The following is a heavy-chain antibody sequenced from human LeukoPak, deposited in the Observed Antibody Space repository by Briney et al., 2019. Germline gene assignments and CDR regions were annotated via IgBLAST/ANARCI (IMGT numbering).Heavy chain of an antibody. D-gene: IGHD3-22*01. CDR1: GSIFTSYW. V-gene: IGHV5-51*01. J-gene: IGHJ6*02. CDR3: ARHALYESSGGYYYYNMDV. Sequence: GAPLQISGECAGSIFTSYWIGWVRQLPGKGLEWMGIIYPGDSATCDSPAFQRQVTFSADKYISTSYLQCSSLTDSDPAMYYCARHALYESSGGYYYYNMDVWGQGTTVTVSS. CDR2: IYPGDSAT.